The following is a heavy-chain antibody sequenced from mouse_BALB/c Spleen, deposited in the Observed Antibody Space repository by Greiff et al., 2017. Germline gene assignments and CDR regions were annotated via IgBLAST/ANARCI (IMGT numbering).Heavy chain of an antibody. CDR2: IDPSDSET. D-gene: IGHD6-5*01. J-gene: IGHJ4*01. CDR1: GYSFTSYW. Sequence: QVQLQQSGPQLVRPGASVKISCKASGYSFTSYWMHWVKQRPGQGLEWIGMIDPSDSETRLNQKFKDKATLTVDKSSSTAYMQLSSPTSEDSAVYYCASGAYWAMDYWGQGTSVTVSS. V-gene: IGHV1S127*01. CDR3: ASGAYWAMDY.